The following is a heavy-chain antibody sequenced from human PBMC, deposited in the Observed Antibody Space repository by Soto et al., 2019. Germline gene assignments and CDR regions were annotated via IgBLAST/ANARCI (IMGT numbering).Heavy chain of an antibody. J-gene: IGHJ5*02. CDR2: ISAYNGNT. CDR3: ARELRYGGWFYP. Sequence: QVQLVQSGAEVKKPGASVKVSCKASGYTFTSYGISWVRQAPGQGLEWMGWISAYNGNTNYAQKLQGRVTMTTDTSTSTAYLELRSMRTDDTSVYYCARELRYGGWFYPWGQGTLVTVSS. CDR1: GYTFTSYG. V-gene: IGHV1-18*01. D-gene: IGHD4-17*01.